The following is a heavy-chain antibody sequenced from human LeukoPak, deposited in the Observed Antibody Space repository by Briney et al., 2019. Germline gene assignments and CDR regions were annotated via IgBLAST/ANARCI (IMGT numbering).Heavy chain of an antibody. J-gene: IGHJ6*02. D-gene: IGHD5-24*01. V-gene: IGHV4-59*01. Sequence: SETLSLTCTVSGGSMTSYYWSWSRQPPGKGLEWIGYIYNSGSTNYNPSLKSRVTISVDTSKKQFSLKLSSVTAADAAVYYCARITDGRDGYNYYYGMDVWGQGTTVTVSS. CDR2: IYNSGST. CDR3: ARITDGRDGYNYYYGMDV. CDR1: GGSMTSYY.